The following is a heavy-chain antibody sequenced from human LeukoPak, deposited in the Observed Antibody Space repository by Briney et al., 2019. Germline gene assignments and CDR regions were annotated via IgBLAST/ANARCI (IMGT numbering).Heavy chain of an antibody. Sequence: ASVKVSCKASGGTFSSYAISWVRQAPGQGLEWMGGIIPIFGTANYAQKFQGRVTITADESTSTAYMELSSLRSEDTAVYYCARDWEIVPAAIHESDYYYYGMDVWGQGTTVTVSS. J-gene: IGHJ6*02. CDR3: ARDWEIVPAAIHESDYYYYGMDV. CDR1: GGTFSSYA. V-gene: IGHV1-69*13. D-gene: IGHD2-2*02. CDR2: IIPIFGTA.